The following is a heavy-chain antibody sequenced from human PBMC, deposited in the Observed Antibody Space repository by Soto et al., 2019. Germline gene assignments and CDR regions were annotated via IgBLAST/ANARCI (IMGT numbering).Heavy chain of an antibody. CDR3: AREKIPAAGTSVYYYGMDV. CDR1: GFTFSSYA. CDR2: ISYDGSNK. V-gene: IGHV3-30-3*01. J-gene: IGHJ6*02. D-gene: IGHD6-13*01. Sequence: GGSLRLSCAASGFTFSSYAMHWVRQAPGKGLEWVAVISYDGSNKYYADSVKGRFTISRDNSKNTRYLQMNGLRAEETAVYYCAREKIPAAGTSVYYYGMDVWGQGTTVTVSS.